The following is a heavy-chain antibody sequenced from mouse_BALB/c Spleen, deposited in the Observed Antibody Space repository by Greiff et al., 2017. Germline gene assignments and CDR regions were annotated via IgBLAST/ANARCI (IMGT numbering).Heavy chain of an antibody. J-gene: IGHJ2*01. CDR2: ILPGSGST. CDR3: ARKGLRLYYFDY. V-gene: IGHV1-9*01. CDR1: GYTFSSYW. Sequence: VQLQQSGAELMKPGASVKISCKATGYTFSSYWIEWVKQRPGHGLEWIGEILPGSGSTNYNEKFKGKATFTADTSSNTAYMQLSSLTSEDSAVYYCARKGLRLYYFDYWGQGTTLTVSS. D-gene: IGHD2-4*01.